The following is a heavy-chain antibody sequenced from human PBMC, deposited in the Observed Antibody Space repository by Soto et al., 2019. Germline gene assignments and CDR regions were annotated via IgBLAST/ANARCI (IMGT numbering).Heavy chain of an antibody. V-gene: IGHV3-48*02. CDR2: ISYSGTTI. J-gene: IGHJ6*02. CDR3: ARRLDITWGGMDD. D-gene: IGHD2-2*03. Sequence: GGSLRLSCAASGFTFSSYGMNWVRQAPGQGLEWISYISYSGTTIYYGDSVKGRFTISRDNAKNSLFLQMHSLRDEHTAIFYWARRLDITWGGMDDWGQGTTVTVSS. CDR1: GFTFSSYG.